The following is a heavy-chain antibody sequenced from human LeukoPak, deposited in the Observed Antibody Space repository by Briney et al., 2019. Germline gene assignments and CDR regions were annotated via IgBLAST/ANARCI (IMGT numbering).Heavy chain of an antibody. CDR1: GFTFSSYG. J-gene: IGHJ4*02. CDR2: ISYDGSNK. V-gene: IGHV3-30*18. CDR3: AKANSMVRGVTYYFDY. Sequence: PGRSLRLSCAASGFTFSSYGMHWVRQAPGKGLEWVAVISYDGSNKYYADSVKGRFTISRDNSKNTLYLQMNSLRAEDTAVYYCAKANSMVRGVTYYFDYWGQGTLVTVSS. D-gene: IGHD3-10*01.